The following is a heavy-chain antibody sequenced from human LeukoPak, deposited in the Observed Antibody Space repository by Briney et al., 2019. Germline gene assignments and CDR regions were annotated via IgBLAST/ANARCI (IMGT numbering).Heavy chain of an antibody. CDR1: GGSISSYY. Sequence: SETLSLTCTVSGGSISSYYWSRIRQPPGKGLEWIGYIYSSGSTNYNPSLKSRLTISVDASKNQFSLKLTSVTAADTAVYYCARAYYYGSGSYGLDYWGQGTLVTVSS. V-gene: IGHV4-59*01. CDR3: ARAYYYGSGSYGLDY. CDR2: IYSSGST. D-gene: IGHD3-10*01. J-gene: IGHJ4*02.